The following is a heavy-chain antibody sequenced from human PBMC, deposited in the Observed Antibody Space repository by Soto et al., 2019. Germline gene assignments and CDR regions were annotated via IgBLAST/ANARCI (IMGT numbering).Heavy chain of an antibody. J-gene: IGHJ4*02. CDR2: ISSGGSSI. V-gene: IGHV3-11*01. CDR1: GFTFSDYY. Sequence: GSLRRSGAASGFTFSDYYMTWILQAPWKGLEWVSYISSGGSSIYYADSVKGRFTISRDNAKNSLYLQMNSLRAEDTAMYYCASLAIGTIIRGAPDFWGQGTLVTVSS. CDR3: ASLAIGTIIRGAPDF. D-gene: IGHD3-10*01.